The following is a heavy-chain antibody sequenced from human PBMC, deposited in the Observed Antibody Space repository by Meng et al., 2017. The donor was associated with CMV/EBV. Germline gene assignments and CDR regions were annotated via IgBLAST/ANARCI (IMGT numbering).Heavy chain of an antibody. CDR1: GFSLSTSGVG. D-gene: IGHD3-10*01. CDR2: IYWDDDK. CDR3: AHRLHGSGSYYPYYFDY. J-gene: IGHJ4*02. Sequence: QITLKESRPTLGKPTQTLTLTCTFSGFSLSTSGVGVGWIRQPPGKALEWLALIYWDDDKRYSPSLKSRLTITKDTSKNQVVLTMTNMDPVDTATYYCAHRLHGSGSYYPYYFDYWGQGTLVTVSS. V-gene: IGHV2-5*02.